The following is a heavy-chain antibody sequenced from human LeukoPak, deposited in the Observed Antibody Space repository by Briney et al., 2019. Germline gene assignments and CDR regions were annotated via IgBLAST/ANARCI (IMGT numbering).Heavy chain of an antibody. D-gene: IGHD6-19*01. CDR3: ARDGQWLVLAGPDY. Sequence: ASVNVSLKASVYTLTGYYMHWVRPAPGQGREWVGWINPNSGGTNYAQKFQGRVTMTRDTSISTAYMELSRLRSDDTAVYYCARDGQWLVLAGPDYWGQGTLVTVSS. CDR2: INPNSGGT. CDR1: VYTLTGYY. J-gene: IGHJ4*02. V-gene: IGHV1-2*02.